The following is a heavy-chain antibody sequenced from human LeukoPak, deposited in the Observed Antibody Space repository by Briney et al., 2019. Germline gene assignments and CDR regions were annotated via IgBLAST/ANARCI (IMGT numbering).Heavy chain of an antibody. V-gene: IGHV4-34*01. J-gene: IGHJ3*02. CDR2: INHSGST. CDR3: ARTRITIFGVVTDAFDI. CDR1: GGSFSGYY. D-gene: IGHD3-3*01. Sequence: SETLSLTCAVYGGSFSGYYWSWIRQPPGKGLECIGEINHSGSTNYNPSLKSRVTISVDTSKNQFSLKLSSVTAADTAVYYCARTRITIFGVVTDAFDIWGQGTMVTVSS.